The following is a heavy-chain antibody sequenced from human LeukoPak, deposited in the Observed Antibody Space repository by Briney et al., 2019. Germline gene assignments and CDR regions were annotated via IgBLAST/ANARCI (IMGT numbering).Heavy chain of an antibody. Sequence: ASVKVSCKVSGYTLTELSMHWVRQAPGKGLEWMGGFDPEDGETIYAQKFQGRVTMTEDTSTDTAYMELGSLRSEDTAVYYCATPPPKLKHYGDYYWYFDLWGRGTLVTVSS. CDR1: GYTLTELS. V-gene: IGHV1-24*01. CDR3: ATPPPKLKHYGDYYWYFDL. D-gene: IGHD4-17*01. CDR2: FDPEDGET. J-gene: IGHJ2*01.